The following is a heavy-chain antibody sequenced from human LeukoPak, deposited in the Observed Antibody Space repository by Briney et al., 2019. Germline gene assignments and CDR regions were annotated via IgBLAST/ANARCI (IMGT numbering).Heavy chain of an antibody. J-gene: IGHJ2*01. CDR1: GFTFSDYY. CDR2: ISSSGNTT. V-gene: IGHV3-11*04. D-gene: IGHD6-13*01. Sequence: PGGSLRLSCAASGFTFSDYYMSWIRQAPGKGLECISYISSSGNTTYYADSVKGRFTISRDNAKDSLHLQMNSLRVEDTAVYYCARDMSSSWGFDLWAVAPWSLSPQ. CDR3: ARDMSSSWGFDL.